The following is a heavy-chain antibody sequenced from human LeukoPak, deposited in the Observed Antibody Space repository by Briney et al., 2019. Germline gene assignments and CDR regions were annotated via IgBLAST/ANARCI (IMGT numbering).Heavy chain of an antibody. J-gene: IGHJ6*03. CDR1: GGTFSSYA. D-gene: IGHD6-13*01. CDR3: ARVVGLTGYSSNWYSGYYYYMDV. V-gene: IGHV1-69*06. CDR2: IIPIFGTT. Sequence: ASVKVSCKASGGTFSSYAISWVRQTPGQGLEWMGGIIPIFGTTNYAQKFQDRVTITADKSTSTAYMKLSSLRSEDTAVYFCARVVGLTGYSSNWYSGYYYYMDVWGKGTTVTVSS.